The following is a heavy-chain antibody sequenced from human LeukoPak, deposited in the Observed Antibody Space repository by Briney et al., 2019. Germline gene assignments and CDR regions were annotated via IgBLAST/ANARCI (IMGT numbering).Heavy chain of an antibody. Sequence: SVKVSCKASGGTFSSYGISWVRQAPGQGLEWMGGIIPIFGTANYAQKFQGRVTITADESTSTAYMELSSLRSEDTAVYYCARASILYYDSSGYYPLHYYYYGMDVWGQGTTVTVSS. CDR2: IIPIFGTA. D-gene: IGHD3-22*01. J-gene: IGHJ6*02. V-gene: IGHV1-69*13. CDR3: ARASILYYDSSGYYPLHYYYYGMDV. CDR1: GGTFSSYG.